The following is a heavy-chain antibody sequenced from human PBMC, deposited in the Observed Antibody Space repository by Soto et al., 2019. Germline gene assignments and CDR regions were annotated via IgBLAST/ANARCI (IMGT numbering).Heavy chain of an antibody. D-gene: IGHD3-10*01. CDR2: IYYSVST. CDR1: AVTISSHD. J-gene: IGHJ6*02. Sequence: PETLSLSCTDSAVTISSHDWSWRRHPPGKELEWIWYIYYSVSTNYNPSLKSRVTISVDTSKNQFSLKLSSVTAADSAVYYCARGDLFLWFGEFHRGNSFFGMAAWGQGPMVT. V-gene: IGHV4-59*11. CDR3: ARGDLFLWFGEFHRGNSFFGMAA.